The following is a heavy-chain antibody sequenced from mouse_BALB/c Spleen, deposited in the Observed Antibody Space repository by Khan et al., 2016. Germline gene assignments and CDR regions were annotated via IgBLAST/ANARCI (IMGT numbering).Heavy chain of an antibody. D-gene: IGHD2-4*01. CDR3: ARRGCYDYYPFDY. CDR1: GYSITSDYA. J-gene: IGHJ2*01. V-gene: IGHV3-2*02. CDR2: ISYSGST. Sequence: EVQLQESGPGLVKPSQSLSLTCTVTGYSITSDYAWNWIRQFPGNKLEWMGYISYSGSTSYNPSLKSRISITRDTSKNQFFLQLNSVTTEDTATYYGARRGCYDYYPFDYWGQGTTLTVSS.